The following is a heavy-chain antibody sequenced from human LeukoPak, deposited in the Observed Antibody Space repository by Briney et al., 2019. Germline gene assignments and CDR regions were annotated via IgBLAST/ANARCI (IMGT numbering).Heavy chain of an antibody. D-gene: IGHD3-3*01. V-gene: IGHV1-18*01. CDR3: ARRYDFWSGYYYYYYYGMDV. Sequence: GASVKVSCKASGYTFTSYSISWVRQAPGQGLEWMGWISAYNGNTNYAQKLQGRVTMTIDTSTSTAYMELRSLRSDDTAVYYCARRYDFWSGYYYYYYYGMDVWGQGTTVTVSS. CDR2: ISAYNGNT. CDR1: GYTFTSYS. J-gene: IGHJ6*02.